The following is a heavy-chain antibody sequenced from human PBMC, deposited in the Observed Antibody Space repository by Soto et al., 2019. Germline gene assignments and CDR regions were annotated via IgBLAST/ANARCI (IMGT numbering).Heavy chain of an antibody. CDR1: GFTFSNYA. D-gene: IGHD6-13*01. V-gene: IGHV3-23*01. CDR2: ISGSGSSI. CDR3: AKGGDSSSWKNWFDP. J-gene: IGHJ5*02. Sequence: EVQLLESGGGLVQPGGSLRLSCAASGFTFSNYAMTWVRQAPGKGLEWVSGISGSGSSIYYADSVKGRFTIYRDNSKNTLYLQMNSLRAEDTAVYYCAKGGDSSSWKNWFDPWGQGTLVTVSS.